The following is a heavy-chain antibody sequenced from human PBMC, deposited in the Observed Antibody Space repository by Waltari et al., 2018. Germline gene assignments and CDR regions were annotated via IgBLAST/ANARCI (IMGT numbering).Heavy chain of an antibody. D-gene: IGHD4-17*01. J-gene: IGHJ3*02. CDR3: ATVGGTPTVTAGPGAFDI. Sequence: QVQLVQSGAEVKKPGASVKVSCKASGYTFTSYGISWVRQAPGQGLEWMGWISAYNGNTNYAQKLQGRVTMTTDTSTSTAYMELRSLRSDDTAVYYCATVGGTPTVTAGPGAFDIWGQGTMVTVSS. CDR2: ISAYNGNT. V-gene: IGHV1-18*01. CDR1: GYTFTSYG.